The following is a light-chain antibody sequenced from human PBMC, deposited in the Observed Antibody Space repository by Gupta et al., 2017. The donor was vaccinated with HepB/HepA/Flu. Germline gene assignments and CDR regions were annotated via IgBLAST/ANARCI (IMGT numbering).Light chain of an antibody. V-gene: IGLV3-1*01. J-gene: IGLJ2*01. CDR2: QDS. Sequence: SYELTQPPSVSVSPGQTASITCAGDNLGDKYACWYQQKPGQSPVLVIYQDSKRPSGIPERFSGSNSGNTATLTISGTQAMDEADYYCQAWDSSTALVVFGGGTKLTVL. CDR3: QAWDSSTALVV. CDR1: NLGDKY.